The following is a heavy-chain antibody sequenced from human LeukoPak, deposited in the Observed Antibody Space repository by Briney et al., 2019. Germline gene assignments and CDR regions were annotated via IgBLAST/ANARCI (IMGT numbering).Heavy chain of an antibody. CDR1: GGSIGFYY. Sequence: KPSETLSLTCTVSGGSIGFYYWTWIRQPPGKGLEWIGYIYYTGSTNYNPSLRSRVTISLDTSKSQFSLKLSFVTAADTAVYYCARGVAAPGTGGLSWFDPWGQGTLVTVSS. V-gene: IGHV4-59*01. CDR3: ARGVAAPGTGGLSWFDP. D-gene: IGHD6-13*01. CDR2: IYYTGST. J-gene: IGHJ5*02.